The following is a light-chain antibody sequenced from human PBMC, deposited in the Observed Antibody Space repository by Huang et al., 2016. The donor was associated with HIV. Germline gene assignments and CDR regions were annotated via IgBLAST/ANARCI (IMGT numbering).Light chain of an antibody. CDR3: QQRSAWPLT. J-gene: IGKJ4*01. V-gene: IGKV3-11*01. CDR2: DAS. CDR1: QSVRNS. Sequence: DIVLTQSPATLSLSPRERATLSCRASQSVRNSLAWYQQKPGQAPRLLIYDASNRATGIPARFSGSGSGTDFTLTISNLQSEDFAVYYCQQRSAWPLTFGGGTKVEI.